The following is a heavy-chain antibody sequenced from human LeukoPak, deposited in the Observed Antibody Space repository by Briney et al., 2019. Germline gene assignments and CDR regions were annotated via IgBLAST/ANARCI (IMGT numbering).Heavy chain of an antibody. CDR2: INHSGST. J-gene: IGHJ4*02. V-gene: IGHV4-34*01. CDR1: GGSLSGYY. D-gene: IGHD5-24*01. Sequence: PSETLSLTCAVYGGSLSGYYWSWIRQPPGKGLEWIGEINHSGSTNYNPSLKSPVTISVDTSKNQFSLKLSSVTAADTAVYYCAREGWLQPYFDYWGQGTLVTVSS. CDR3: AREGWLQPYFDY.